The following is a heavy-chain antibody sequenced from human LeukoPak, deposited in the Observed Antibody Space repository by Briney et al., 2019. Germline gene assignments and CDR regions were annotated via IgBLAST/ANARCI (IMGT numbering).Heavy chain of an antibody. CDR1: GFTFSNYA. CDR2: VNHSGST. J-gene: IGHJ4*02. V-gene: IGHV4-34*01. CDR3: ARVNCSGGSCYVFFDY. D-gene: IGHD2-15*01. Sequence: TGGSLRLSCAASGFTFSNYAMSWVRQAPGKGLEWIGEVNHSGSTNYNPSLKSRVTISVDTSKNQFSLKLSSVTAADTAVYYCARVNCSGGSCYVFFDYWGQGTLVTVSS.